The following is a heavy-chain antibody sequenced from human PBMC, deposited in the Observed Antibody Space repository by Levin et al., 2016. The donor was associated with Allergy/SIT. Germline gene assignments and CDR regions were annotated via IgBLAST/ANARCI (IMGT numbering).Heavy chain of an antibody. D-gene: IGHD4-11*01. CDR1: GNSLDSRGDY. J-gene: IGHJ5*02. CDR2: IHYSGAA. Sequence: SETLSLTCTVSGNSLDSRGDYWTWIRQHPGKGLEWLGFIHYSGAAYYNSSLRSRLTISVDTSKNQFSLNLNSMEAADTAIYYCARTAGYSNRWNWFDAWGQGTLVTVSS. CDR3: ARTAGYSNRWNWFDA. V-gene: IGHV4-31*03.